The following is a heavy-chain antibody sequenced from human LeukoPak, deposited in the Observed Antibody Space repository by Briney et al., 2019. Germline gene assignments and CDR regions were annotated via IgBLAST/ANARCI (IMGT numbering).Heavy chain of an antibody. D-gene: IGHD2-15*01. Sequence: GGSLRLSCAASGFTFNSYSMNWVRQAPGKGLEWVSSISTTSLHIYYADSVKGRFTISRDNAKNSLYLQMNSLRAEDTAVYYCAREWYAAGLSWGQGTLVTVSS. CDR3: AREWYAAGLS. V-gene: IGHV3-21*01. J-gene: IGHJ5*02. CDR1: GFTFNSYS. CDR2: ISTTSLHI.